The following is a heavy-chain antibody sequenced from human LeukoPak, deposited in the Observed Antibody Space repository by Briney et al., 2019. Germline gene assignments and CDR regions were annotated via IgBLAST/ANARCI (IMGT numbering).Heavy chain of an antibody. CDR3: ARAVAAAVYFDY. CDR1: GYSISSGYY. V-gene: IGHV4-38-2*02. Sequence: PSETLSLTCTVSGYSISSGYYWGWIRQPPGKGLEWIGSIYHSGSTYYNPSLKSRVTISVDTSKNQFSLKLSSVTAADTAVYYCARAVAAAVYFDYWGQGTLVTVSS. D-gene: IGHD6-13*01. CDR2: IYHSGST. J-gene: IGHJ4*02.